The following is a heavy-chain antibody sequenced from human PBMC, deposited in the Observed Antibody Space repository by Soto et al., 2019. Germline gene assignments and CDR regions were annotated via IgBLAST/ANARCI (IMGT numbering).Heavy chain of an antibody. D-gene: IGHD4-4*01. V-gene: IGHV3-33*01. CDR1: GFTFSSYG. J-gene: IGHJ6*02. CDR2: IWYDGSNK. CDR3: ARVYSTRRFSYYYYGMDV. Sequence: GSLRLSCAASGFTFSSYGMHWVRQAPGKGLEWVAVIWYDGSNKYYADSVKGRFTISRDNSKNTLYLQMNSLRAEDTAVYYCARVYSTRRFSYYYYGMDVWGQGTTVTSP.